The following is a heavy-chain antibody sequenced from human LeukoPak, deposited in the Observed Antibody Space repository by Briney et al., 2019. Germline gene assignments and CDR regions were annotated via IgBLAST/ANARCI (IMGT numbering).Heavy chain of an antibody. CDR1: GFTFSSYS. D-gene: IGHD5-18*01. CDR3: ARQQPPQGRNFDY. J-gene: IGHJ4*02. Sequence: GGSLRLSRAASGFTFSSYSMNWVRQAPGKGLEWVSSISSSSSYIYYADSVKGRFTISRDNAKNSLYLQMNSLRAEDTAVYYCARQQPPQGRNFDYWGQGTLVTVSS. V-gene: IGHV3-21*01. CDR2: ISSSSSYI.